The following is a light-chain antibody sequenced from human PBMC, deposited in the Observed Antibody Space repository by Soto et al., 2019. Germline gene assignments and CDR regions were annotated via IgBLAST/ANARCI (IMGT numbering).Light chain of an antibody. J-gene: IGKJ5*01. Sequence: EIVLTQSPGTPSLSPGERATPSCRASQSVRNNYLAWYQQKPGQAPRLLIYGASSRATGIPDRFSGSGSGTDFTLTISRLEPEDFALYYCQQHDILPITFGQGTRLEIK. CDR1: QSVRNNY. CDR2: GAS. CDR3: QQHDILPIT. V-gene: IGKV3-20*01.